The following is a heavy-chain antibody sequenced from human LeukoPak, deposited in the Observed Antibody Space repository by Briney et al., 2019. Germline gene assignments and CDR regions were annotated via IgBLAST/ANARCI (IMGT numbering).Heavy chain of an antibody. J-gene: IGHJ4*02. D-gene: IGHD5/OR15-5a*01. CDR1: GASISSYY. CDR2: IYYTGST. Sequence: KPSETLSLTCTVSGASISSYYWSWIRQPPGKGLEWIGYIYYTGSTSYSPSLKSRVTISADMSRNQFSLKLSSVTAADTAVYYCARGLGSAPGFWGQGTLVTVSS. V-gene: IGHV4-59*01. CDR3: ARGLGSAPGF.